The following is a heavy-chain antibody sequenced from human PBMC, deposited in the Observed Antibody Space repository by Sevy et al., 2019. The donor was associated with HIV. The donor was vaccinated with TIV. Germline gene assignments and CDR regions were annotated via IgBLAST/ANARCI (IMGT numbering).Heavy chain of an antibody. CDR2: ISGSGGST. J-gene: IGHJ4*02. D-gene: IGHD6-19*01. CDR1: GFSFSSYA. V-gene: IGHV3-23*01. CDR3: AKDIDSSGYYYFDY. Sequence: GGSLRLSCAASGFSFSSYATSWVRQAPGKGLEWVSGISGSGGSTYYADSVKGRFTISRDNSKNTLYLQMNSLRAEDTALYYCAKDIDSSGYYYFDYWGQGTLVTVSS.